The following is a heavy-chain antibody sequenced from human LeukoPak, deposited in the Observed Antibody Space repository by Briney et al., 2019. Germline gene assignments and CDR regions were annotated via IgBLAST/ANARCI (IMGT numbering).Heavy chain of an antibody. Sequence: SGTLSLTCAVSGGSISSSNWWSWVRQPPGKGLEWIGEIYHSGSTNYNPSLKSRVTISVDKSKNQFSLKLSSVTAADTAVYYCAREYYYDSSGYYYTFPLFDYWGQGTLVTVSS. CDR2: IYHSGST. CDR1: GGSISSSNW. CDR3: AREYYYDSSGYYYTFPLFDY. V-gene: IGHV4-4*02. J-gene: IGHJ4*02. D-gene: IGHD3-22*01.